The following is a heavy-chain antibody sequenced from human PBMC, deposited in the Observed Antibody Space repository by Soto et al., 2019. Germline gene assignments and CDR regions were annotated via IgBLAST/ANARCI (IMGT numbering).Heavy chain of an antibody. CDR3: TRVGGYYGDYPNFDY. J-gene: IGHJ4*02. D-gene: IGHD4-17*01. Sequence: SETLSLTCTVYGGSIRSYYWSWMRQPPGEGLEWIGNIYYSGSTNYNPSRKSRVTMSVDMSKNQVSLKLSSVTAADTAVYYCTRVGGYYGDYPNFDYWGQGVLVTVSS. CDR1: GGSIRSYY. V-gene: IGHV4-59*01. CDR2: IYYSGST.